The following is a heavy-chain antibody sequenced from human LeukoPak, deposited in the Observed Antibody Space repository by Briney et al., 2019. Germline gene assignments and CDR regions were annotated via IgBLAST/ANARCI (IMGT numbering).Heavy chain of an antibody. CDR1: GGTFSSYA. V-gene: IGHV1-69*04. Sequence: GSSVKVSCKASGGTFSSYAISWVRQAPGQGLGWMGRIIPILGIANYAQKFQGRVTITADKSTSTAYMELSSLRSEDTAVYYCARPDGFYDSSGYYYYYGMDVWGQGTTVTDSS. D-gene: IGHD3-22*01. J-gene: IGHJ6*02. CDR3: ARPDGFYDSSGYYYYYGMDV. CDR2: IIPILGIA.